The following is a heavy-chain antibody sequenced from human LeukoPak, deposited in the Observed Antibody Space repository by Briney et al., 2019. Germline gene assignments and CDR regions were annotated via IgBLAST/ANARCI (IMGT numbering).Heavy chain of an antibody. CDR3: ARGRFLEWLLTSDYGMDV. J-gene: IGHJ6*02. CDR2: INPNSGGT. D-gene: IGHD3-3*01. V-gene: IGHV1-2*02. Sequence: ASVKVSCKASGYTFTGYYMHWVRQAPGQGLEWMGWINPNSGGTNYAQKFQGRVTMTRDTSISTAYMGLSRLRSDDTAVYYCARGRFLEWLLTSDYGMDVWGQGTTVTVSS. CDR1: GYTFTGYY.